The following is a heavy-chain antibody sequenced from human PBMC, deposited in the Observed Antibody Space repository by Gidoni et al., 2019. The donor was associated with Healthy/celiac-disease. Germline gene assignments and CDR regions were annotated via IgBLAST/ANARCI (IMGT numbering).Heavy chain of an antibody. Sequence: VQLVVSGGGLVQPGGSLRLSCAASGFTVSNNYMSWVRQAPGKGLEWVSVIYSDGSTDYADSVKCRFTISRDNSKNTLYLQMNSLRPDDTAFYYCARVAGTKRFIYWGQGTLVTVSS. CDR1: GFTVSNNY. J-gene: IGHJ4*02. V-gene: IGHV3-66*02. CDR2: IYSDGST. D-gene: IGHD1-1*01. CDR3: ARVAGTKRFIY.